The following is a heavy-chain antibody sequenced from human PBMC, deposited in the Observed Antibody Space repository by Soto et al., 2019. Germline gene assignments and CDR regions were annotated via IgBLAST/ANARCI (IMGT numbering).Heavy chain of an antibody. CDR2: VSAGGTNT. J-gene: IGHJ4*02. CDR3: TKDRQSFDL. D-gene: IGHD6-6*01. CDR1: GFTFKNYG. V-gene: IGHV3-23*01. Sequence: EVQLLQSGGGLKQPGGSLRLSCFGSGFTFKNYGMSWVRQAPGRGLEWVSGVSAGGTNTYYADSVKGRFTVSRDNSKNMLFLEMNSLRDEHTAMYFCTKDRQSFDLWGQGTRVTVSS.